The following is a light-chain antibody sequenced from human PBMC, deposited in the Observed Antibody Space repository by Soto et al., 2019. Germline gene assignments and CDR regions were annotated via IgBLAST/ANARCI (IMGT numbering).Light chain of an antibody. V-gene: IGKV1-5*03. CDR3: QQYNDYSWT. J-gene: IGKJ1*01. CDR2: RAT. CDR1: QSISIW. Sequence: DIQMTQSPSTLSASVGDRVAISCRASQSISIWLAWYQQKPGKAHKLLIYRATSLESGVPSRFSGSGSGTEFPLTISSLQPDDFATYYCQQYNDYSWTFGQGTKVEIK.